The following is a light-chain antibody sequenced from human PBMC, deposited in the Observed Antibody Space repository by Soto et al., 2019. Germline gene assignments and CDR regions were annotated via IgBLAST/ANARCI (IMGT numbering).Light chain of an antibody. Sequence: EIVLTQSPGTLSLSPGERATLSCRASQSVSSSYLAWYQQKPGQAPRLLIYGASSRATDIPDRFSGSGSGTDFTLTISRLEPEDFEVYYCQQYGSSLFTFGPGTKVDI. V-gene: IGKV3-20*01. CDR1: QSVSSSY. J-gene: IGKJ3*01. CDR2: GAS. CDR3: QQYGSSLFT.